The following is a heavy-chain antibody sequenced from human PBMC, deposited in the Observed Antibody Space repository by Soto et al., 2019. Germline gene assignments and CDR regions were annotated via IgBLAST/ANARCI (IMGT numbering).Heavy chain of an antibody. J-gene: IGHJ6*02. Sequence: GASVKVSCKASGYTFTSYDINWVRQATGQGLEWMGWMNPNSGNTGYAQKFQGRVTMTRNTSISTAYMELSSLRSEDTAVYYCARGRAEYQLLSYYYYGMDVWGQGTTVTDS. D-gene: IGHD2-2*01. V-gene: IGHV1-8*01. CDR1: GYTFTSYD. CDR3: ARGRAEYQLLSYYYYGMDV. CDR2: MNPNSGNT.